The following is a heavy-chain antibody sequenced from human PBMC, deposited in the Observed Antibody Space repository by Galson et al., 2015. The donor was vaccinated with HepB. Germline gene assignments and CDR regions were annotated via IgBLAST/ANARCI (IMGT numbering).Heavy chain of an antibody. CDR2: ISGSGGST. CDR3: AKGDELLWFGDHYYYYYGMDV. J-gene: IGHJ6*02. CDR1: GFTFSSYA. D-gene: IGHD3-10*01. V-gene: IGHV3-23*01. Sequence: SLRLSCAASGFTFSSYAMSWVRQAPGKGLEWVSAISGSGGSTYYADSVKGRFTISRDNPKNTLYLQMNSLRDEDTAVYYCAKGDELLWFGDHYYYYYGMDVWGQGTTVTVSS.